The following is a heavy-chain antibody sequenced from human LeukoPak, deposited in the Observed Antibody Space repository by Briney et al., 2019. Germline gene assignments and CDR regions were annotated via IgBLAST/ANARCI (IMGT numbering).Heavy chain of an antibody. CDR1: GFTFSSYV. D-gene: IGHD6-19*01. V-gene: IGHV3-23*01. J-gene: IGHJ4*02. CDR2: ISGSGGSA. Sequence: QSGGSLRLSCAASGFTFSSYVMSWVRQAPGKGLEWVSVISGSGGSAYFAGSVKGRFTISRDNSKNTLYLQMNSLRAEDTAVYYCAKDSSGSGWYLHFEYWGQGTLVTVSS. CDR3: AKDSSGSGWYLHFEY.